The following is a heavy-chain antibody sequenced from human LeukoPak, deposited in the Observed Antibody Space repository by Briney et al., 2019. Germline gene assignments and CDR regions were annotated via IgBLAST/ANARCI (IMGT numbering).Heavy chain of an antibody. CDR3: ARGNRKIAADI. Sequence: ASVKVSCKASGYTFTNYAMNWVRQAPGQGLEWMGWINTNTGNPTYAQGFTGRFVFSLDTSVSTAYLQINSLKAEDTAVYYCARGNRKIAADIWGQGTLVTVSS. J-gene: IGHJ4*02. CDR1: GYTFTNYA. D-gene: IGHD6-25*01. CDR2: INTNTGNP. V-gene: IGHV7-4-1*02.